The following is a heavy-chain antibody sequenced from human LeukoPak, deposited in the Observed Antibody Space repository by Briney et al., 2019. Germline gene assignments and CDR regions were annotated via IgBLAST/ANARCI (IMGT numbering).Heavy chain of an antibody. Sequence: GASVMVSCKTSGYPFTKWGFNWLRLAAAQGMEWLGWVQAHNGSTYYAQRFRGRVTRSCDTSTTTAYMELSGLRSNDTAVYFCATGPRHDPWGQGTLVTVSS. V-gene: IGHV1-18*01. CDR2: VQAHNGST. D-gene: IGHD6-25*01. CDR1: GYPFTKWG. J-gene: IGHJ5*02. CDR3: ATGPRHDP.